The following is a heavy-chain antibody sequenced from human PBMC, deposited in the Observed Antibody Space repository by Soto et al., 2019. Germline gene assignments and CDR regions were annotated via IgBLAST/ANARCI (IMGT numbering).Heavy chain of an antibody. CDR1: GFTFSSYG. Sequence: QVQLVESGGGVVQPGRSLRLSCAASGFTFSSYGMHWVRQAPGKGLEWVAVIWYDGSNKYYADSVKGRFTISRDNSKNXLXXQMNSRKAGDTAVYYCARGGCSVGSCWNYYDGMDVWGQGTTVTVSS. CDR3: ARGGCSVGSCWNYYDGMDV. V-gene: IGHV3-33*01. J-gene: IGHJ6*02. D-gene: IGHD2-15*01. CDR2: IWYDGSNK.